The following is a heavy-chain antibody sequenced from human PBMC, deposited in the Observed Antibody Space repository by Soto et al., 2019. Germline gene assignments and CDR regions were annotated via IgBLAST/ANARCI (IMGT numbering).Heavy chain of an antibody. D-gene: IGHD3-22*01. V-gene: IGHV4-39*01. CDR1: GGSISSSSYY. CDR2: IYYSGST. Sequence: SETLSLTCTVYGGSISSSSYYWGWIRQPPGKGLEWIGSIYYSGSTYYNPSLKSRVTISVDTSKNQFSLKLSSVTAADTAVYYCARHGHDGSDSYYYDSSGYEGGLYYFDYWGQGTLVTVSS. J-gene: IGHJ4*02. CDR3: ARHGHDGSDSYYYDSSGYEGGLYYFDY.